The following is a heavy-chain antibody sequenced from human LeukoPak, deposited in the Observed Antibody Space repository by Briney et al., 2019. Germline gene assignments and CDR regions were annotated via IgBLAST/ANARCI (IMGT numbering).Heavy chain of an antibody. J-gene: IGHJ4*02. CDR2: IYHSGST. V-gene: IGHV4-38-2*02. CDR1: GYSISSVYY. CDR3: ARDPSRGVVGATFEY. D-gene: IGHD1-26*01. Sequence: SETLSLTCTVSGYSISSVYYWGWIRPPPGKGLVWIGSIYHSGSTYYNPSLKSRVTISVDTSKNQFSLKLSSVTAADTAVYYCARDPSRGVVGATFEYWGQGALVTVSS.